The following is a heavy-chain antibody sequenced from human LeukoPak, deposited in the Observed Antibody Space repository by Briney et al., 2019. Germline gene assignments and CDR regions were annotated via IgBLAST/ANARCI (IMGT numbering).Heavy chain of an antibody. D-gene: IGHD3-9*01. CDR1: GYSISTGYY. V-gene: IGHV4-4*07. CDR2: IHTSGST. J-gene: IGHJ4*02. CDR3: ARHGYDILTGYYDY. Sequence: SETLSLTCTVSGYSISTGYYWDWIRQPAGKGLEWIGRIHTSGSTNYNPSLKSRLTMSVDTSKNQFSLKLSSVTAADTAVYYCARHGYDILTGYYDYWGQGTLVTASS.